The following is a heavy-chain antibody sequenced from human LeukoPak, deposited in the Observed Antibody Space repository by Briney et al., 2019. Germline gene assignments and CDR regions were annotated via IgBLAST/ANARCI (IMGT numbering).Heavy chain of an antibody. J-gene: IGHJ6*03. D-gene: IGHD3-22*01. CDR2: ISSSSSYI. CDR1: GFTFSSYS. V-gene: IGHV3-21*01. CDR3: ARAPYDSSGYWGSTNYYMDV. Sequence: GGSLRLSCAASGFTFSSYSMNWVRQAPGKGLEWVSSISSSSSYIYYADSVKGRFTISRDNAKNSLYLQMNSLRAEDTAVYYCARAPYDSSGYWGSTNYYMDVWGKGTTVTVSS.